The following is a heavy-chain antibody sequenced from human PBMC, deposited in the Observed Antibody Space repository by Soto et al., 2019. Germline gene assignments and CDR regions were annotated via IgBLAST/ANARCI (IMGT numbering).Heavy chain of an antibody. D-gene: IGHD5-18*01. CDR3: AISRRYSYGLFDY. V-gene: IGHV3-23*01. Sequence: GGSLRLSCAASGFTFSSYAMSWVRQAPGKGLEWVSAISGNGASTLYADSVKGRLTISRDNSKNTLYLQMNSLRAEDTAVYYCAISRRYSYGLFDYWGQGTLVTVSS. CDR2: ISGNGAST. J-gene: IGHJ4*02. CDR1: GFTFSSYA.